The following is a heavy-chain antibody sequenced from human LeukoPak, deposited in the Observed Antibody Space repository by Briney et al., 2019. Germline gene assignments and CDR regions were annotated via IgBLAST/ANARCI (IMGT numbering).Heavy chain of an antibody. CDR2: IYYSGST. CDR3: ARTPGPSGWYGQHLSLDY. D-gene: IGHD6-19*01. J-gene: IGHJ4*02. Sequence: SETLSLTCTVSGGSISSSSYYWGWIRQPPGKGLEWIGSIYYSGSTYYNPSLKSRVTISVDTSKNQFSLQLNSVTPEDTAVYYCARTPGPSGWYGQHLSLDYWGQGTLVTVSS. V-gene: IGHV4-39*01. CDR1: GGSISSSSYY.